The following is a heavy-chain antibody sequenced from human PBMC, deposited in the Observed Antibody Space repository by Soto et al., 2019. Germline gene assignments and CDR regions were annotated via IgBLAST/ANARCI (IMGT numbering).Heavy chain of an antibody. CDR1: GFAFSSYG. CDR2: ISYDGSLQ. V-gene: IGHV3-30*03. Sequence: QAQLVESGGGVVQPGRSLRLSCAASGFAFSSYGMHWVRQAPGTGLGWVAVISYDGSLQHYADSVKGRFTISRDNSKNMVLLQMSSRRAEDTAVYYCVSDRGYGHASVPYSWGQGTLVSVSS. CDR3: VSDRGYGHASVPYS. D-gene: IGHD5-18*01. J-gene: IGHJ4*02.